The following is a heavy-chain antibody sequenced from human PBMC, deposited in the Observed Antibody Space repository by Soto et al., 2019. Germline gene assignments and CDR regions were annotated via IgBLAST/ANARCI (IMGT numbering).Heavy chain of an antibody. CDR2: INQSGST. CDR1: GGSFSGYY. D-gene: IGHD1-1*01. J-gene: IGHJ4*02. V-gene: IGHV4-34*01. Sequence: QVQLQPWGAGLLKPSETLSLTCAVYGGSFSGYYWTWIRQPQGTGLEWIGEINQSGSTNYNPSLRSRVTISVDTSKNQFSLKLPSVTAADTAVYYCARDKITGLFDYWGQGTLVTVSS. CDR3: ARDKITGLFDY.